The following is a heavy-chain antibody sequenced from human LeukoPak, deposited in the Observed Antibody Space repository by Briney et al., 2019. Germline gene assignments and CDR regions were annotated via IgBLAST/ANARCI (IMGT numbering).Heavy chain of an antibody. CDR2: IYYSGST. Sequence: SATLSLTCTVPGGSISSSSYYWGWIRQPPGKGLEWIGSIYYSGSTYYNPSLKSRVTISVDTSKNQFSLKLSSWTAADTAVYYCARRPLDLDTAMVCDYWGQGTLVTVSS. D-gene: IGHD5-18*01. CDR3: ARRPLDLDTAMVCDY. V-gene: IGHV4-39*01. J-gene: IGHJ4*02. CDR1: GGSISSSSYY.